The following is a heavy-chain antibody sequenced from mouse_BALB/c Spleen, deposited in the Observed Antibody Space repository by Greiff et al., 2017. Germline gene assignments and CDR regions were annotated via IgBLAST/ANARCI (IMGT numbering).Heavy chain of an antibody. CDR1: GYTFTDYE. V-gene: IGHV1-15*01. CDR3: MGYYGNDGCAY. CDR2: IDPETGGT. J-gene: IGHJ3*01. D-gene: IGHD2-2*01. Sequence: QVQLQQSGAELVRPGASVTLSCKASGYTFTDYEMHWVKQTPVHGLEWIGAIDPETGGTAYNQKFKGKATLSADKSSSTAYMELRSLTSEDSAVYYCMGYYGNDGCAYGGQGTLCTVSA.